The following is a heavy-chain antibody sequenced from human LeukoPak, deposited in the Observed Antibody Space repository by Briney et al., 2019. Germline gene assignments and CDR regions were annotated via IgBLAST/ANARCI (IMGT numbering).Heavy chain of an antibody. CDR1: GGTFSSYT. V-gene: IGHV1-69*02. D-gene: IGHD4-23*01. CDR2: IIPILGIA. J-gene: IGHJ3*02. CDR3: ASGVVIPNTASDI. Sequence: SVKVSCKASGGTFSSYTISWVRQAPGQGLEWMGRIIPILGIANYAQKFQGRVTITADKSTSTAYMELSSLRSEDTAVYYCASGVVIPNTASDIWGQGTMVTVSS.